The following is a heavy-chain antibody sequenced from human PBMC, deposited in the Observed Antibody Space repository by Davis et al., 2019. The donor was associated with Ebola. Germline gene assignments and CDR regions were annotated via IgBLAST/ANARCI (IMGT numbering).Heavy chain of an antibody. V-gene: IGHV3-21*01. CDR3: ARDRSRCSGGSCYSRVKDYGMDV. D-gene: IGHD2-15*01. Sequence: PGGSLRLSCAASGFTFSSYSMNWVRQAPGKGLEWVSSISSSSSYIYYADSVKGRFTISRDNAKNSLYLQMNSLRAEDTAVYYCARDRSRCSGGSCYSRVKDYGMDVWGQGTTVTVSS. CDR2: ISSSSSYI. CDR1: GFTFSSYS. J-gene: IGHJ6*02.